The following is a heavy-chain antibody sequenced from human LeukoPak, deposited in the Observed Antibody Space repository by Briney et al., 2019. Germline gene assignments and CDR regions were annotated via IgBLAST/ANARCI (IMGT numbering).Heavy chain of an antibody. CDR3: ARGLREGYSVYWYFDL. Sequence: RPSETLSLTCAVYGGSFSGYYWSWIRQPPGKGLEWIGEINHSGSTNYNPSLKSRVTISVDTSKNQFSLKLSSVTAADTAVYYCARGLREGYSVYWYFDLWGRGTLVTVSS. CDR1: GGSFSGYY. CDR2: INHSGST. V-gene: IGHV4-34*01. D-gene: IGHD3-22*01. J-gene: IGHJ2*01.